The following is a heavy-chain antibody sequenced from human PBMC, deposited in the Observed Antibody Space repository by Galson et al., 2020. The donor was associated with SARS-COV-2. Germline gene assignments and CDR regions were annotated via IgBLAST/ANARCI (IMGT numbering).Heavy chain of an antibody. J-gene: IGHJ4*02. CDR2: ISGSSNTI. CDR1: YS. D-gene: IGHD2-2*01. CDR3: ASYCSSTSCYKGANDY. Sequence: YSMNWVRQAPGKGLEWVSYISGSSNTIYYADSVKGRFTISRDNAKNSLYLQMNSLRAEDTAVYYCASYCSSTSCYKGANDYWGQGTLVTVSS. V-gene: IGHV3-48*01.